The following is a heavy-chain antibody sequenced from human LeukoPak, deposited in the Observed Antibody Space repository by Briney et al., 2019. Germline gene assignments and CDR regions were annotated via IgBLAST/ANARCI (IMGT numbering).Heavy chain of an antibody. CDR1: GFTFSSYS. V-gene: IGHV3-21*01. CDR2: ISSSSSYI. J-gene: IGHJ3*02. D-gene: IGHD1-7*01. Sequence: GGSLRLSCAASGFTFSSYSMNWVRQAPGKGLEWVSSISSSSSYIYYADSVKGRFTISRDNAKNSLYLQMNSLRAEDTAVYYCARGRRTRGASDAFDIWGQGTMVTVSS. CDR3: ARGRRTRGASDAFDI.